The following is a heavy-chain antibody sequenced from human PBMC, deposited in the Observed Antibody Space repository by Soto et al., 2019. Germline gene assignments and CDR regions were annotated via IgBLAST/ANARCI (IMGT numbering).Heavy chain of an antibody. CDR1: GGSFSGYY. D-gene: IGHD3-3*01. Sequence: KPSETLSLTCAVYGGSFSGYYWSWIRQPPGKGLEWIGEINHSGSTNYNPSLKSRVTISVDTSKNQFSLKLSSVTAADTAVYYCARGPNELRFWTGGWFDPWGQGTLVTSPQ. J-gene: IGHJ5*02. V-gene: IGHV4-34*01. CDR3: ARGPNELRFWTGGWFDP. CDR2: INHSGST.